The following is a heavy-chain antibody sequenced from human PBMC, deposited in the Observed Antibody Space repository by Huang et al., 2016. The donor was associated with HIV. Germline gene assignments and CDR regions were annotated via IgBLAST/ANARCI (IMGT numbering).Heavy chain of an antibody. V-gene: IGHV3-11*01. J-gene: IGHJ5*02. D-gene: IGHD2-15*01. CDR3: ARGRYRLHP. CDR2: ISNTGDTI. Sequence: QVQLVESGGGLVKPEGSLRLSCAASGFTFSDYYMAWIRQARGKWLEGISYISNTGDTIYYADSVRDRFTISRDNAKKSLSLQINSLRADDTAVYYCARGRYRLHPWGQGALVVVSS. CDR1: GFTFSDYY.